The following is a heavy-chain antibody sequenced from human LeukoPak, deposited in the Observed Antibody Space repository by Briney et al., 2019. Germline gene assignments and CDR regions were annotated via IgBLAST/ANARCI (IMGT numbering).Heavy chain of an antibody. CDR2: ISNSGSNT. CDR3: ARDTHDYYDISGHYSPDY. Sequence: GGSLRLSCAASGFTFSDYDMSWIPQAPGKGLQWVLYISNSGSNTNYADSVKGRFTISRDNAKNSLYLQMNSLRAEDTALYYCARDTHDYYDISGHYSPDYWGQGTLVSVSS. V-gene: IGHV3-11*05. CDR1: GFTFSDYD. J-gene: IGHJ4*02. D-gene: IGHD3-22*01.